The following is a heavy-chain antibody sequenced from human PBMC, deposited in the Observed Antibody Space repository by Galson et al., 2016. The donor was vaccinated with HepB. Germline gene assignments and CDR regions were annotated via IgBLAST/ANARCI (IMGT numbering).Heavy chain of an antibody. CDR2: ISVNNGNT. CDR3: ARDRLKYFDFWSGTGGAFAI. V-gene: IGHV1-18*01. J-gene: IGHJ3*02. Sequence: SCKASGYPFINYGINWPRQAPGQGLEWMGWISVNNGNTNYAQKYQDRVTLTRDTSTSTVYMAVGSLRYNDTATYYSARDRLKYFDFWSGTGGAFAIWGQGTMVTVSS. CDR1: GYPFINYG. D-gene: IGHD3-3*01.